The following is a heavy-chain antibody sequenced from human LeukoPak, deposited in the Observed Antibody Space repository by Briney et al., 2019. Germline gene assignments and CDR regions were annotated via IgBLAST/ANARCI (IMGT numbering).Heavy chain of an antibody. Sequence: SVKVSCKASGGTFTSYAISWVRQAPGQGLEWMGGIIPIFGTANYAQKFQGRVTITADESTSTAYMELSSLRSEDTAVYYCARGGGYCSSTSCRHPLDVWGQGTTVTVSS. V-gene: IGHV1-69*13. CDR3: ARGGGYCSSTSCRHPLDV. J-gene: IGHJ6*02. CDR2: IIPIFGTA. CDR1: GGTFTSYA. D-gene: IGHD2-2*01.